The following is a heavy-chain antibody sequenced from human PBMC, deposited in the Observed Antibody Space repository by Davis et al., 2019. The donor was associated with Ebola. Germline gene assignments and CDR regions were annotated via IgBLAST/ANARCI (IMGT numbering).Heavy chain of an antibody. CDR3: ARAIVAGNWFDP. Sequence: AASVKVSCKPSDYTFTNFGVSWVRQAPGQGLEWMGWISGYTGDTKYAQKLQGRVTMTTDTSTSTAYMELRSLRSDDTAVYYCARAIVAGNWFDPWGQGTLVTVSS. CDR2: ISGYTGDT. CDR1: DYTFTNFG. V-gene: IGHV1-18*04. D-gene: IGHD5-12*01. J-gene: IGHJ5*02.